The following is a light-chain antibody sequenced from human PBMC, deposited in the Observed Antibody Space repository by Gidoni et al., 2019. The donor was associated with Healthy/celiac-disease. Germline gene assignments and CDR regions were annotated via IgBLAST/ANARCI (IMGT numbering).Light chain of an antibody. Sequence: DIVMTQSPDSLAVSLGERATINCKSSQSVLYSSNNKNYLAWYQQKPGQPPKLLIYWASPRESGVPDRFSGSGSGKDFTLTISSLQDEDVAVYYCQQYYSTPRTFGQGTKVEIK. J-gene: IGKJ1*01. V-gene: IGKV4-1*01. CDR1: QSVLYSSNNKNY. CDR2: WAS. CDR3: QQYYSTPRT.